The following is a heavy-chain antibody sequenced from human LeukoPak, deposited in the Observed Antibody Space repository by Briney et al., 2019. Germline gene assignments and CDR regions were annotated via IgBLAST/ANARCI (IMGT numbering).Heavy chain of an antibody. D-gene: IGHD2-2*01. V-gene: IGHV1-18*01. Sequence: ASVKVSCKASGYTFTSYDINWVRQATGQGLEWMGWISAYNGNTNYAQKLQGRVTMTTDTSTSTAYMELRSLRSDDTAVYYCARDRGYCSSTSCYAIGLFDYWGQGTLVTVSS. CDR1: GYTFTSYD. J-gene: IGHJ4*02. CDR2: ISAYNGNT. CDR3: ARDRGYCSSTSCYAIGLFDY.